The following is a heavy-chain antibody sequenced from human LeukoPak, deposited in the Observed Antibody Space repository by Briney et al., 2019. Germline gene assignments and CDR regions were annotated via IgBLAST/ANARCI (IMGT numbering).Heavy chain of an antibody. CDR3: AGGQWLVRGAFDI. J-gene: IGHJ3*02. Sequence: ASVKVSCKASGYTFTGYYMHWVQQAPGQGLEWMGRINPNSGGTNYAQKFQGRVTMTRDTSISTAYMELSRLRSDDTAVYYCAGGQWLVRGAFDIWGQGTMVTVSS. D-gene: IGHD6-19*01. CDR2: INPNSGGT. V-gene: IGHV1-2*06. CDR1: GYTFTGYY.